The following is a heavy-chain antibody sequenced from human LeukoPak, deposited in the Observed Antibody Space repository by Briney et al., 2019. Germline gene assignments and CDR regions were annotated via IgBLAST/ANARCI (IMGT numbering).Heavy chain of an antibody. CDR2: ISDSGGST. V-gene: IGHV3-23*01. D-gene: IGHD2-15*01. CDR1: GFTFNTYA. J-gene: IGHJ4*02. Sequence: GGSLRLSCAASGFTFNTYAMNWVRQAPGKGLEWVSAISDSGGSTYYVDSVKGRFTISRDNSKNTVYLQIHRLRAEDTAVYYCAKGKGSSSSSIDWWGQGTLATVSS. CDR3: AKGKGSSSSSIDW.